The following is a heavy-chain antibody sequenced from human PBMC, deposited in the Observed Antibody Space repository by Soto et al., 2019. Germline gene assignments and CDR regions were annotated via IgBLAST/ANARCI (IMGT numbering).Heavy chain of an antibody. CDR1: GFTFSNYN. Sequence: PGGSLRLSCAASGFTFSNYNMNWVRQAPGKGLEWVSSISSSSSYIYYADSVKGRFTISRDNSKNTLYLQMNSLRAEDTAVYYCANGVGERDVNAWGQG. D-gene: IGHD4-17*01. V-gene: IGHV3-21*04. CDR2: ISSSSSYI. CDR3: ANGVGERDVNA. J-gene: IGHJ5*02.